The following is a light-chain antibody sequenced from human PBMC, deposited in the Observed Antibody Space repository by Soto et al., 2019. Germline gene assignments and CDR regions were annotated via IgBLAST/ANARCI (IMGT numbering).Light chain of an antibody. J-gene: IGKJ1*01. CDR2: GVS. V-gene: IGKV3-15*01. CDR3: QHYNSYSEA. CDR1: QSVCPN. Sequence: EIVLTQSPATLSVSPGERATLSCRASQSVCPNLAWYHQKFGQAPRLLFYGVSTRATGAPARFSGSGSGTEFTLTISRLQHDYFATYYRQHYNSYSEAFGQGTKVDIK.